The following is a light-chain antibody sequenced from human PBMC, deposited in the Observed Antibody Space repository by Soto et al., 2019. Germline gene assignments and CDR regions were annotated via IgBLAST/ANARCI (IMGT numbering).Light chain of an antibody. CDR1: QSVSSN. CDR3: QKYNNWPLT. V-gene: IGKV3D-15*01. Sequence: EIVMTQSPATLSVSPGERATLSCRASQSVSSNLAWYQQKPGQAPRLLIYGASIRATGIPARFSGSGSGTEFTLTISSLQSEDFAVYYCQKYNNWPLTFGGGTKVEIK. CDR2: GAS. J-gene: IGKJ4*01.